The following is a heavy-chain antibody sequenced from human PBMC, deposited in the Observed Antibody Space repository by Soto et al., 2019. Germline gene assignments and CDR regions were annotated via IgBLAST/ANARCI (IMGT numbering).Heavy chain of an antibody. Sequence: QVQLQQWGAGLLKPSETLSLTCAVYGGSFSGYYWSWIRQPLGKGLEWIGEINHTGSTNYNPSLKSQVTISVDTSKNQFSLKLSSVTAADTAVYYCASICVDAIPQLSCSSYGRDVWGQGTTVTVSS. CDR3: ASICVDAIPQLSCSSYGRDV. CDR1: GGSFSGYY. J-gene: IGHJ6*02. CDR2: INHTGST. D-gene: IGHD2-8*01. V-gene: IGHV4-34*01.